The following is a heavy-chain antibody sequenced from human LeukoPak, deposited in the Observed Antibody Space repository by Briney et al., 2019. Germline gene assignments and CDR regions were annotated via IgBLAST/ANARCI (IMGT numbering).Heavy chain of an antibody. J-gene: IGHJ4*02. CDR3: AKVRYDDSSGYPHYYFDY. CDR2: ITGGGDTT. Sequence: GGSLRLSCAASGFTFTSSTMNWVRQAPGKGLEWVSAITGGGDTTYYADSVKGRFTISRDNSKNTLYLQMSSLRAEDTAEYYCAKVRYDDSSGYPHYYFDYWGQGTLVTVSS. V-gene: IGHV3-23*01. D-gene: IGHD3-22*01. CDR1: GFTFTSST.